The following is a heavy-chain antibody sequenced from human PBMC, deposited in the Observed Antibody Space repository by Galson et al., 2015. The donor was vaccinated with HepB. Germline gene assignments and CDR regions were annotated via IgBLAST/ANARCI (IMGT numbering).Heavy chain of an antibody. J-gene: IGHJ4*02. CDR2: ISYDGSNK. Sequence: SLRLSCAASGFTFSSYGMHWVRQAPGKGLEWVAVISYDGSNKYYADSVKGRFTISRDNSKNTLYLQMNSLRAEDTAVYYCAKKRRERDFWSGYRGSYFDYWGQGTLVTVSS. CDR3: AKKRRERDFWSGYRGSYFDY. CDR1: GFTFSSYG. D-gene: IGHD3-3*01. V-gene: IGHV3-30*18.